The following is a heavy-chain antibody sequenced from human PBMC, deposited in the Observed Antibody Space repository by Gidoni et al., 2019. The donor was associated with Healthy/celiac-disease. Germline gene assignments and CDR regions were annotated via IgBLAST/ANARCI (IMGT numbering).Heavy chain of an antibody. CDR1: GFTFSSYS. CDR2: ISSSSSYI. V-gene: IGHV3-21*01. CDR3: ARVGSVVVAATGWFDP. J-gene: IGHJ5*02. D-gene: IGHD2-15*01. Sequence: EVQLVESGGGLVKPGVSLSLSCAASGFTFSSYSMNWVRQAPGKGLEWVSSISSSSSYIYYADSVKGRFTISRDNAKNSLYLQMNSLRAEDTAVYYWARVGSVVVAATGWFDPWGQGTLVTVSS.